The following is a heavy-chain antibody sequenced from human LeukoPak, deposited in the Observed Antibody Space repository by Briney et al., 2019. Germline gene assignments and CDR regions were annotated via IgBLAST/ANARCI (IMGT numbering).Heavy chain of an antibody. V-gene: IGHV3-21*01. D-gene: IGHD3-9*01. CDR1: GFTFSSYS. J-gene: IGHJ4*02. Sequence: GGSLRLSCAASGFTFSSYSMNWVRQAPGKGLEWVSSISSSRSYTYYADSVKGRFTISRDDAKNSLYLQMNSLRAEDTAVYYCARVNDILTGYPVDYFDYWGQGTLVTVSS. CDR3: ARVNDILTGYPVDYFDY. CDR2: ISSSRSYT.